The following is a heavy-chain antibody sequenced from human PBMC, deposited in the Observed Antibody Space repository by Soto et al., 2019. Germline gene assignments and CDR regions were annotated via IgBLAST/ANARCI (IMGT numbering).Heavy chain of an antibody. V-gene: IGHV4-30-4*01. D-gene: IGHD3-22*01. CDR3: ARIPYYYDTRAFDY. J-gene: IGHJ4*02. CDR2: IYYSGST. CDR1: GGSISSGDYY. Sequence: QVQLQESGPGLVKPSQTLSLTCTVSGGSISSGDYYWSWIRQPPGKGLEWIGYIYYSGSTYYNPSLKSRVTXXVXTXXNQFSLKLSSVTAADTAVYYCARIPYYYDTRAFDYWGQGTLVTVSS.